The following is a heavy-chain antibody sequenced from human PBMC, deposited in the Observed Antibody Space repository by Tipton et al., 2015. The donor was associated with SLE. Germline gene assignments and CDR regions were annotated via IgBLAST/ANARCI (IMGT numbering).Heavy chain of an antibody. V-gene: IGHV4-34*01. J-gene: IGHJ4*02. D-gene: IGHD3-16*01. CDR3: ARMYVSGAIDY. CDR2: INHSGGT. CDR1: GGSFSGYF. Sequence: TLSLTCAVSGGSFSGYFWSWIRQPPGKGLEWIGEINHSGGTNYNPSLKSRVAISLDTSKNQFSLSLSSATAADTAVYYCARMYVSGAIDYWGQGTLASVSS.